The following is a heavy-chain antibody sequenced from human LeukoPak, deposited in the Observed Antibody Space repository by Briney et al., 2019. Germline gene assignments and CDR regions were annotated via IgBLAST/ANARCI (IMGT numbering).Heavy chain of an antibody. J-gene: IGHJ6*03. CDR3: ARAPGYSSSWYISYYYYYYMDV. V-gene: IGHV3-21*01. CDR2: ISSSSSYI. D-gene: IGHD6-13*01. CDR1: GFTFSSYS. Sequence: PGGSLRLSCAASGFTFSSYSMNWVRQAPGKGLEWVSSISSSSSYIYYADSVKGRFTISRDNAKKSLYLQMNSLRAEDTAVYYCARAPGYSSSWYISYYYYYYMDVWGKGTTVTVSS.